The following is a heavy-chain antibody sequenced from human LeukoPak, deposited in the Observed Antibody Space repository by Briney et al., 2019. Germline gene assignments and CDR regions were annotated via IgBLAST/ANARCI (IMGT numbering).Heavy chain of an antibody. CDR2: TYYRSKWYT. Sequence: SQTLSLTCAISGDSVSSNIPAWNWIRQSPSRGLEWLGRTYYRSKWYTEYALSVKSRITINPDTSKNHFPLQLKSVTPEDTAVYYCARDAFDIWGQGTMVTVSS. J-gene: IGHJ3*02. CDR1: GDSVSSNIPA. CDR3: ARDAFDI. V-gene: IGHV6-1*01.